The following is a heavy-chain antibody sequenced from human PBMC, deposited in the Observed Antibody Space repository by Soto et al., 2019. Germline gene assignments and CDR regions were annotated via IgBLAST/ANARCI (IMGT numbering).Heavy chain of an antibody. CDR2: IIPIFGTA. Sequence: SVKVSCKASGGTFSSYAISWVRQAPGQGLEWMGGIIPIFGTANYAQKFQGRVTITADESTSTAYMELSSLRSEDTAVYYCARVRCDFWGGYPCYAFDIWGQGTMVTVSS. D-gene: IGHD3-3*01. CDR3: ARVRCDFWGGYPCYAFDI. J-gene: IGHJ3*02. CDR1: GGTFSSYA. V-gene: IGHV1-69*13.